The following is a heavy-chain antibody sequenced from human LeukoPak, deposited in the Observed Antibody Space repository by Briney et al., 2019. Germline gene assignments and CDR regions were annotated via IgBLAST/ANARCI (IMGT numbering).Heavy chain of an antibody. CDR2: INHSGST. D-gene: IGHD6-13*01. V-gene: IGHV4-34*01. CDR3: ARWGHSSSWFYYHYYYMDV. Sequence: PSETLSLTCTVSGYSIRSGYYWSWIRQPPGKGLEWIGEINHSGSTNYNPSLKSRVTISVDTSKNQVSLNLSSVTAADTAVYYCARWGHSSSWFYYHYYYMDVWGKGTTVTVSS. CDR1: GYSIRSGYY. J-gene: IGHJ6*03.